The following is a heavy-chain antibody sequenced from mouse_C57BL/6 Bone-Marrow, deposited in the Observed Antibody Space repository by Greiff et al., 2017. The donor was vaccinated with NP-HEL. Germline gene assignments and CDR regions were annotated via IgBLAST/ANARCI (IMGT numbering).Heavy chain of an antibody. CDR1: GYTFTSYW. V-gene: IGHV1-50*01. Sequence: QVQLQQPGAELVKPGASVKLSCKASGYTFTSYWMQWVKQRPGQGLEWIGEIDPSDSYTNYNQKFKGKATLTVDTSSSTAYMQLSSLTSEDSAVYDCAPLMVATRGNCFDYWGQGTTLTVSS. J-gene: IGHJ2*01. CDR2: IDPSDSYT. D-gene: IGHD2-2*01. CDR3: APLMVATRGNCFDY.